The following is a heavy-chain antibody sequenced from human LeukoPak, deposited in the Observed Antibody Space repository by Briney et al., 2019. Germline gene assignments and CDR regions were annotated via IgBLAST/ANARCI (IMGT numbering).Heavy chain of an antibody. Sequence: GGSLRLSCAASGFTFSSYGMHWVRQAPGKGLEWVAVISYDGSNKYYADSVKGRFTISRDNSKNTLYLQMNSLRAEDTAVYYYAKLQYSEAGPYYFDYWGQGTLVTVSS. CDR1: GFTFSSYG. CDR3: AKLQYSEAGPYYFDY. D-gene: IGHD5-12*01. CDR2: ISYDGSNK. J-gene: IGHJ4*02. V-gene: IGHV3-30*18.